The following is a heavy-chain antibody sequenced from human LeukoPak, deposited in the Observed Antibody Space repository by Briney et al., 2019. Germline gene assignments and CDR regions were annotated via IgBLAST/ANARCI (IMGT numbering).Heavy chain of an antibody. D-gene: IGHD6-13*01. V-gene: IGHV4-4*02. CDR3: AGGYSSIRGWFDP. Sequence: KSSETLSLTCGVSGGSISSDNWWSWIRQPPGKGLEWIGEIYHSGSTNYNPSLKSRVTISLDTSKNQFSLKLSSVTAADTAVFYCAGGYSSIRGWFDPWGQGTPVTVSS. J-gene: IGHJ5*02. CDR1: GGSISSDNW. CDR2: IYHSGST.